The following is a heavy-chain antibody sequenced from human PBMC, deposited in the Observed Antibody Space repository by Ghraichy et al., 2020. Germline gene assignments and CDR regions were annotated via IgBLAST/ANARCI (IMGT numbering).Heavy chain of an antibody. V-gene: IGHV3-21*06. D-gene: IGHD3-9*01. Sequence: GGSLRLSCAASGFIFKTHSMNWVRQAPGKGLEWVASISGGGSYINYADSLQGRLTIPRNNAQNFLYLQMDSLRAEDTAVYFCARTIGYFDWLSSFDLWGRGTVVTVSS. CDR3: ARTIGYFDWLSSFDL. CDR2: ISGGGSYI. J-gene: IGHJ3*01. CDR1: GFIFKTHS.